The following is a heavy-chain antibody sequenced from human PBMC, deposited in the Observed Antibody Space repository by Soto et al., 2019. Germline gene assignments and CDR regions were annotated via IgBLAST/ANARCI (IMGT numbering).Heavy chain of an antibody. CDR3: ARETGRRVAFDI. D-gene: IGHD3-10*01. CDR2: SIPILGIA. Sequence: QVQLVQSGAEVKKPGSSVKVSCKASGGTFSSYTLSWVRQAPGQGREWMGRSIPILGIATYAQQFQGRGTITSYKSTSTDYMERSSLRSEDTAVYYGARETGRRVAFDIWGQGTMVTVSS. J-gene: IGHJ3*02. CDR1: GGTFSSYT. V-gene: IGHV1-69*08.